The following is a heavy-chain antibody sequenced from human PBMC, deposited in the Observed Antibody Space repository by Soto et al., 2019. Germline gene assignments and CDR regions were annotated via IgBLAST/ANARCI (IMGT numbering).Heavy chain of an antibody. CDR3: ASLPCSGGSCSLFSFSGMDV. J-gene: IGHJ6*02. Sequence: QITLKESGPTLVKPTQTLTLTCTFSGFSLSTSGVGVAWIRQPPGKALEWLALIYWDDDKRYRPSLESRLTTTKDTSKNQVVLTMTNMDSVDTATYYFASLPCSGGSCSLFSFSGMDVWGQGTTVTVSS. CDR1: GFSLSTSGVG. CDR2: IYWDDDK. D-gene: IGHD2-15*01. V-gene: IGHV2-5*02.